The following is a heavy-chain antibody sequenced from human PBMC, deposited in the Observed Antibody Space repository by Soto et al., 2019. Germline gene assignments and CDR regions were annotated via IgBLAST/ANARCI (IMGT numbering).Heavy chain of an antibody. J-gene: IGHJ4*02. CDR2: ISAYNGNT. Sequence: QVQLVQSGAEVKKPGASVKVSCKASGYTFTSYGISWVRQAPGQGLEWMGWISAYNGNTNYAQKLQGRVTMTTDTSTSTAYMELRSLRSDDTAVYYCARDHGPGELLWFEELAGYFKYWGQGTLVTVSS. D-gene: IGHD3-10*01. CDR3: ARDHGPGELLWFEELAGYFKY. CDR1: GYTFTSYG. V-gene: IGHV1-18*01.